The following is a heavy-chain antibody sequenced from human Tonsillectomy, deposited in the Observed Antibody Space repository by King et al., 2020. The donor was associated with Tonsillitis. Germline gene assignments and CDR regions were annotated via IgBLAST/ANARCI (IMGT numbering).Heavy chain of an antibody. J-gene: IGHJ6*02. V-gene: IGHV3-23*04. Sequence: VQLVESGGGLVQPGGSLRLSCAASGFTFSSYAMTWDRQAPGKGLEWVSAIIGSGGRTYYADSVKGRFTISRDNSKNTLYLQMNSLRAEDTAVYYCAKENPAPLEEWLGPHYYYGMDVWGQGTTVTVSS. D-gene: IGHD3-16*01. CDR2: IIGSGGRT. CDR3: AKENPAPLEEWLGPHYYYGMDV. CDR1: GFTFSSYA.